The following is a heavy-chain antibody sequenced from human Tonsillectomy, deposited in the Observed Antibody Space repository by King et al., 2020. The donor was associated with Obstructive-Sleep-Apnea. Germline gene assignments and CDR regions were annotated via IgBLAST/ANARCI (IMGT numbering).Heavy chain of an antibody. CDR3: ARYSSSWYGRAPFDY. V-gene: IGHV3-23*04. D-gene: IGHD6-13*01. CDR1: GFTFSSYA. J-gene: IGHJ4*02. Sequence: VQLVESGGGLVQPGGSLRLSCAASGFTFSSYAMSWVRQAPGKGLEWVSAMSGSGGSTYYADSVNGRFTISRDNSKNTLYLQMNSLRAEETAVYYCARYSSSWYGRAPFDYWGQGTLVTVSS. CDR2: MSGSGGST.